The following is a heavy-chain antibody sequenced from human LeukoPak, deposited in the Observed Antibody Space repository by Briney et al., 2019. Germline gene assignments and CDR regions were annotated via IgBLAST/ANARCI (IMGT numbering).Heavy chain of an antibody. CDR2: IYYSGST. J-gene: IGHJ4*02. Sequence: PSETLSLTCTVSGGSISGYYWNWIRQPPGKGLEWIGYIYYSGSTNYNPSLKSRVTMSLDTSKNQFSLKLSSVTAADTAVYHCARDSGSNFDYWAREPWSPSPQ. CDR3: ARDSGSNFDY. D-gene: IGHD2-15*01. CDR1: GGSISGYY. V-gene: IGHV4-59*01.